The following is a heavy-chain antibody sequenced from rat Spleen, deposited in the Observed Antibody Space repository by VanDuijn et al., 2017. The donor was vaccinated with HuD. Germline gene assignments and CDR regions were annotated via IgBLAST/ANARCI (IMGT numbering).Heavy chain of an antibody. CDR3: TTMGEY. V-gene: IGHV5-62*01. CDR1: GFTFSSYG. Sequence: VQLVESGGGLVQPGKSLKLSCSASGFTFSSYGIHWIRQAPGKGLDWVAYISSSSGTVYADAVKGRFTISRDNAKNILYLQLNSLKSEDTATYYCTTMGEYWGQGVMVTVSS. D-gene: IGHD1-12*02. CDR2: ISSSSGT. J-gene: IGHJ2*01.